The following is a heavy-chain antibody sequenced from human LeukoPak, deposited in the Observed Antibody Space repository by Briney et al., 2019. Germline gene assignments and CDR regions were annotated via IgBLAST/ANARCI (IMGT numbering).Heavy chain of an antibody. J-gene: IGHJ3*02. D-gene: IGHD3-10*01. Sequence: GGSLRLSCAASGFTFSSYEMNWVRQAPGKGLEWVSYISSSGSTIYYADSVKGRFIISRDNAKNSLYLQMNSLRAEDTAVYYCARGGRVLLWFGELFTPGAFDIWGQGTMVTVSS. V-gene: IGHV3-48*03. CDR3: ARGGRVLLWFGELFTPGAFDI. CDR1: GFTFSSYE. CDR2: ISSSGSTI.